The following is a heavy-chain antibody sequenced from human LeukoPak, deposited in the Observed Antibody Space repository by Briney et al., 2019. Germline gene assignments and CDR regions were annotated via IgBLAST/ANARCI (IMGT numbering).Heavy chain of an antibody. CDR2: IDQVGYEK. D-gene: IGHD1-26*01. CDR3: AKGPREIIVGATYFDY. CDR1: GFTFSSYW. J-gene: IGHJ4*02. Sequence: QAGGSLRLSCGASGFTFSSYWMSWVRQIPGKGLEWVANIDQVGYEKYYVDSVKGRFSISRDNAKNSLYLQMNSLRAEDTALYYCAKGPREIIVGATYFDYWGQGTLVTVSS. V-gene: IGHV3-7*03.